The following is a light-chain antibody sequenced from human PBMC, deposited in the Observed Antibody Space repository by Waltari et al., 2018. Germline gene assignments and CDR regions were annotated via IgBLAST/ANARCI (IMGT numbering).Light chain of an antibody. V-gene: IGLV3-1*01. Sequence: SYEVTQPPSVSVSPGQTVSITCSGDKMGDNYVTWYQQKPGQSPVLVIFQNNKRPSGIPEPFSGSNSGNTATLTISGTQTIDEADYYCQAWDNSKGVFGPGTQVTVL. CDR2: QNN. J-gene: IGLJ1*01. CDR1: KMGDNY. CDR3: QAWDNSKGV.